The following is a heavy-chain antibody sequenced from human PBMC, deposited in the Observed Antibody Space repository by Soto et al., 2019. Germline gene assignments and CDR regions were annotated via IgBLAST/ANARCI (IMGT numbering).Heavy chain of an antibody. Sequence: EVQLVESGGGVIQPGGSLRLSCAASGLYVGSSYMSWVRQAPGKGLEWISYISGGGETYYSNSVKGRFTISKDNSKNTLFLQMHSVRAEDTAVYYCARDGDGGWGNGGRGVQVTVTS. V-gene: IGHV3-53*01. CDR3: ARDGDGGWGN. J-gene: IGHJ4*02. D-gene: IGHD7-27*01. CDR1: GLYVGSSY. CDR2: ISGGGET.